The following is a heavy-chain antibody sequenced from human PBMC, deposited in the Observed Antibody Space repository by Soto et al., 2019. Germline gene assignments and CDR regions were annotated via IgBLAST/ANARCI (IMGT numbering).Heavy chain of an antibody. CDR1: GGTFSCYA. CDR3: ASGITMVRKGYYGMDV. D-gene: IGHD3-10*01. V-gene: IGHV1-69*01. J-gene: IGHJ6*02. Sequence: QVQLVQSGAKVKKPGSSVKVSCKASGGTFSCYAISWVRQAPGQGLEWMGGIIPIFGTANYAQKFQGRVTITADESTSTAYMELSSLRSEDTAVYYCASGITMVRKGYYGMDVWGQGTTDTVSS. CDR2: IIPIFGTA.